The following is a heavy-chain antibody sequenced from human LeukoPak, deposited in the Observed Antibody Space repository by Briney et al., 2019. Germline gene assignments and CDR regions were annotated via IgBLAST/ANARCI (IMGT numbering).Heavy chain of an antibody. CDR2: IWSDGSYK. CDR1: GFVFSSYG. CDR3: ARDGGSGSPKVYFDY. D-gene: IGHD3-10*01. J-gene: IGHJ4*02. V-gene: IGHV3-33*01. Sequence: GGSLRLSCAASGFVFSSYGMHWVRQAPGKGLEWVAVIWSDGSYKDYADSVKGRSTISRDNSKNTLYLQMNSPRAEDTAVYYCARDGGSGSPKVYFDYWGQGTLVTVSS.